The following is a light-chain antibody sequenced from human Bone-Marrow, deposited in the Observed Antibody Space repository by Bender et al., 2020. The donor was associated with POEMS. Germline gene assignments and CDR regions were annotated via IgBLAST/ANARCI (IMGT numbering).Light chain of an antibody. J-gene: IGLJ3*02. CDR1: SSNFGNNA. CDR2: SNN. V-gene: IGLV1-44*01. CDR3: SSWDDSLNGWV. Sequence: QSALTQPPSASGSPGQSVTISCSGTSSNFGNNAANWYQHVPGTAPKLLIYSNNQRPSGVPVRFSASTSSTPASLAISGLHSDDEADYYCSSWDDSLNGWVFGGGTKLTVL.